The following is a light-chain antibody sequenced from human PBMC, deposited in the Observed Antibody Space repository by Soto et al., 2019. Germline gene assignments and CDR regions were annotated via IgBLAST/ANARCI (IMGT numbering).Light chain of an antibody. CDR1: QSVDSY. CDR2: GAS. CDR3: QQYGSSPRT. V-gene: IGKV3-20*01. J-gene: IGKJ1*01. Sequence: EILLTQSPVSRSLSPGERAALSCRASQSVDSYLVWYQQKPGQAPRLLIFGASNTATGIPVRFSGSGSGTDFTLTISRLEPEDFAVYYCQQYGSSPRTFGQGTKVDIK.